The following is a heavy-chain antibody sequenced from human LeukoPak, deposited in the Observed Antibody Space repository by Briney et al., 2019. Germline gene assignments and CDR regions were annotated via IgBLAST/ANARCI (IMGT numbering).Heavy chain of an antibody. CDR2: ISGGST. Sequence: GGSLRLSCATSGFTFSSYAMNWVRQAPGKGLEWVSTISGGSTYYADSVKGRFTISRDNSKNTLYLQMNILRAEDTAIYYCANGCSSTRCYAHYYYYYMDVWGKGTTVTVSS. CDR1: GFTFSSYA. J-gene: IGHJ6*03. CDR3: ANGCSSTRCYAHYYYYYMDV. D-gene: IGHD2-2*01. V-gene: IGHV3-23*01.